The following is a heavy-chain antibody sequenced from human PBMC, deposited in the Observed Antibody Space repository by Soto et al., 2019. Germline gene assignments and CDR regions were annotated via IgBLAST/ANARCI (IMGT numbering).Heavy chain of an antibody. J-gene: IGHJ4*02. CDR2: IWYDGSKK. CDR3: AKDMVDF. CDR1: GFTFSSYG. V-gene: IGHV3-33*06. Sequence: ESGGGVVQPGRSLRLSCVASGFTFSSYGMHWVRQAPGKGLEWVAIIWYDGSKKYYADSVKGRFTISRDNSKSTLYLQMNSLRAEDTAVYYCAKDMVDFWGQGTLVTVSS. D-gene: IGHD3-10*01.